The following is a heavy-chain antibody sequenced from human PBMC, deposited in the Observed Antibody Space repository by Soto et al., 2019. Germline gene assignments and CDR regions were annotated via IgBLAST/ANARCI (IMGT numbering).Heavy chain of an antibody. J-gene: IGHJ6*02. V-gene: IGHV1-69*06. Sequence: SVKVSCKASGGTFGRYAISWVRRAPGQSLEWMGQINAGFGATDLAQMFQGRVTITADKSTTTVYMELSSLRSDDTAVYYCATDCSGGSCYGASGMDVWGQGTAVTVSS. CDR3: ATDCSGGSCYGASGMDV. CDR2: INAGFGAT. CDR1: GGTFGRYA. D-gene: IGHD2-15*01.